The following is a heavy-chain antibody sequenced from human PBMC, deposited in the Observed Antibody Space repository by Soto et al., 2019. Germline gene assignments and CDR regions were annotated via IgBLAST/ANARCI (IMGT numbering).Heavy chain of an antibody. V-gene: IGHV1-8*01. CDR3: ARGVKYGAYSRWFDP. CDR1: GSTFTSYD. D-gene: IGHD4-17*01. Sequence: QVQLVQSGAEVKKPGASVKVSCKASGSTFTSYDINWVRQATGQGLEYLGWMNPNSGDTAYVQKFQGRLTMTLDTSITPAYMELSGLRSEDTALYFCARGVKYGAYSRWFDPWGQGTLVTVSS. J-gene: IGHJ5*02. CDR2: MNPNSGDT.